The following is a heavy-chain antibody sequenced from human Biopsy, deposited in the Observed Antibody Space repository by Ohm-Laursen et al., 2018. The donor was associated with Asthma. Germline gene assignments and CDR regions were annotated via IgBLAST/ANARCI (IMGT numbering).Heavy chain of an antibody. V-gene: IGHV4-39*02. Sequence: DTLSLTCIVSGDAMSTSGSYWGWIRQSPGKGLEWIGGIYYSGRTYYNPSLESRVTISADTSKNHFSLKVTSVTAADTAVYYCARAVSSSSYWYFDLWGRGDLVTVSS. CDR2: IYYSGRT. J-gene: IGHJ2*01. CDR1: GDAMSTSGSY. D-gene: IGHD6-6*01. CDR3: ARAVSSSSYWYFDL.